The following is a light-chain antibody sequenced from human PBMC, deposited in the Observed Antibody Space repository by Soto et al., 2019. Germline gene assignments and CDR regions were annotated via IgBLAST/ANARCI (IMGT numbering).Light chain of an antibody. J-gene: IGKJ4*01. Sequence: EIVLTQSPATLALSPGERVTLSCRASQSVSTYVAWYQQRAGQAPRLLIYDTSKRATGTPARFSDSGSGTDFTLTIRSREPEDFAVYYCQQRYNWPPLLSFGGGTKVEIK. CDR1: QSVSTY. CDR3: QQRYNWPPLLS. V-gene: IGKV3-11*01. CDR2: DTS.